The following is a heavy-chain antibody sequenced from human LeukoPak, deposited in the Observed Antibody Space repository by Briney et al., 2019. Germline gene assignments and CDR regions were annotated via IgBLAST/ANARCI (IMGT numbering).Heavy chain of an antibody. CDR3: ARLGYSYGSYYYYGMDV. CDR2: INHSGST. CDR1: GGSFSGYY. Sequence: SETLSLTCAVYGGSFSGYYWSWIRQPPGKGLEWIGEINHSGSTNYNPSLKSRVTISLDTSKNQFSLKLSSVTAADTAVYYCARLGYSYGSYYYYGMDVWGQGTTVTVSS. V-gene: IGHV4-34*01. J-gene: IGHJ6*02. D-gene: IGHD5-18*01.